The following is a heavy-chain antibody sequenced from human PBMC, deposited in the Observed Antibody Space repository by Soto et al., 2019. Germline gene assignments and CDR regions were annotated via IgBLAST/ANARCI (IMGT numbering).Heavy chain of an antibody. CDR2: INPNSGGT. CDR1: GYTFTGYY. D-gene: IGHD5-18*01. J-gene: IGHJ6*02. Sequence: GASVKVSCKASGYTFTGYYMHWVRQAPGQGLEWMGWINPNSGGTNYAQKFQGWVTMTRDTSISTAYMELSRLRSDDTAVYYCASGPGGYSYGYAPDDYYGMDVWGQGTTVTVSS. CDR3: ASGPGGYSYGYAPDDYYGMDV. V-gene: IGHV1-2*04.